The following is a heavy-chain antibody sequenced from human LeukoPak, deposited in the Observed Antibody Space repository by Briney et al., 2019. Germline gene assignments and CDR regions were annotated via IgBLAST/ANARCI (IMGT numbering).Heavy chain of an antibody. CDR3: ARGTGTTFWFDP. Sequence: SVKVSCKASGGTFSSYAISWVRQAPGQGLEWMGGIIPIFGTANYAQKFQGRVTITADECTSTAYMELSSLRSEDTAVYYCARGTGTTFWFDPWGQGTLVTVSS. CDR2: IIPIFGTA. D-gene: IGHD1-1*01. V-gene: IGHV1-69*13. CDR1: GGTFSSYA. J-gene: IGHJ5*02.